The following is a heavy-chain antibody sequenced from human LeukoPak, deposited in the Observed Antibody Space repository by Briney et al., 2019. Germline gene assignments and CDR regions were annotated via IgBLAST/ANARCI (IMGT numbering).Heavy chain of an antibody. CDR2: ISSSSSYI. CDR3: ARLANYYDSSGDGFDI. Sequence: GGSLRLSCAASGFTFSSYSMNWVRQAPGKGLEWVSSISSSSSYIYYADSMKGRFTISRDNAKNSLYLQMNSLRAEDTAVYYCARLANYYDSSGDGFDIWGQGTMVTVSS. V-gene: IGHV3-21*01. J-gene: IGHJ3*02. D-gene: IGHD3-22*01. CDR1: GFTFSSYS.